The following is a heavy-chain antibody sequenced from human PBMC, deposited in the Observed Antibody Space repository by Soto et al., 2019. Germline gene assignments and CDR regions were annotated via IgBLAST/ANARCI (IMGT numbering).Heavy chain of an antibody. J-gene: IGHJ2*01. V-gene: IGHV3-23*01. D-gene: IGHD3-16*01. CDR1: GFTFSDYA. Sequence: EVQLLESGGGLARPGGSLRLSCVASGFTFSDYAMTWVRQAPGKGLEWVATISATGGNIEYTDSLKGRFTIPRDNSKNTLYLQLNGLTSDDTAVHYCAKVAGGLGYFDLWGRGTLVTVSS. CDR3: AKVAGGLGYFDL. CDR2: ISATGGNI.